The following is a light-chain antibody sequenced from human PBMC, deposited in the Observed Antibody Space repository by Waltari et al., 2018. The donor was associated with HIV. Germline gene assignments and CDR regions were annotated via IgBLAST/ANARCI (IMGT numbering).Light chain of an antibody. J-gene: IGLJ3*02. CDR3: QSYDDSLSAWV. Sequence: QSVLTQPPSVSGAPGQRVTVPRPGSTSNIGAGYDVPWYQHLPGTAPKRLIYGNINRPSGVPDRFSGSKSGTSASLAITGLQAEDEGDYYCQSYDDSLSAWVFGGGTKLTVL. CDR1: TSNIGAGYD. CDR2: GNI. V-gene: IGLV1-40*01.